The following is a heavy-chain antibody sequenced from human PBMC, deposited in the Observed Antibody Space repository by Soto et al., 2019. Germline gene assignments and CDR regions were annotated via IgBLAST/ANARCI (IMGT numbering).Heavy chain of an antibody. J-gene: IGHJ5*02. CDR2: IYYSGST. CDR3: ARGYGGSASGS. CDR1: GGSISSYY. D-gene: IGHD2-15*01. V-gene: IGHV4-59*01. Sequence: SETLSLTCTVSGGSISSYYWSWIRQPPGKGLEWIGYIYYSGSTNYNPSLKSRVTISVDTSKNQFSLKLSSVTAADTAVYYFARGYGGSASGSWFPGTLGTVSS.